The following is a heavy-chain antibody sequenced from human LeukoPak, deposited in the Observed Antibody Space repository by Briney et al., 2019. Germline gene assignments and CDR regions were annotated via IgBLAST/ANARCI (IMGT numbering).Heavy chain of an antibody. CDR3: ARINRQQLVLDY. CDR2: IYHSGST. CDR1: GYSISSGYY. J-gene: IGHJ4*02. V-gene: IGHV4-38-2*01. D-gene: IGHD6-13*01. Sequence: PSETLSLTCAVSGYSISSGYYWGWIRQPPGKGLEWIGSIYHSGSTYYNPSLKSRATISADTSKNQFSLKLSSVTAADTAVYYCARINRQQLVLDYWGQGTLVTVSS.